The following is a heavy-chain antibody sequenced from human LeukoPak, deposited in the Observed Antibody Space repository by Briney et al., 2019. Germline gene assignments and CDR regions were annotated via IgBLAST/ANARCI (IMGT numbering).Heavy chain of an antibody. CDR3: ARTAMVPAAMHTWCFDL. Sequence: PSETLSLTCGVSGGSISSYYWSWIRQPPGKGLEWIGYIYYSGSTNYNPSLKSRVTISVDTSKNQFSLKLSSVTAADTAVYYCARTAMVPAAMHTWCFDLWGRGTLVTVSS. CDR2: IYYSGST. J-gene: IGHJ2*01. V-gene: IGHV4-59*08. D-gene: IGHD2-2*01. CDR1: GGSISSYY.